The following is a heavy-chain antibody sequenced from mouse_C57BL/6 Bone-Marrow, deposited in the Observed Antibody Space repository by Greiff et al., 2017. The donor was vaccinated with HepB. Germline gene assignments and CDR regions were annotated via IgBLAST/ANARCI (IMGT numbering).Heavy chain of an antibody. Sequence: QVQLQQSGAELVRPGTSVKVSCKASGYAFTNYLIEWVKQRPGQGLEWIGVINPGSGGTNYNEKFKGKATLTANKSSSTAYMQPSSLKSEDSAVYFCARPLDVYYGWAWFAYWGQGTLVTVSA. CDR1: GYAFTNYL. J-gene: IGHJ3*01. V-gene: IGHV1-54*01. CDR2: INPGSGGT. CDR3: ARPLDVYYGWAWFAY. D-gene: IGHD2-3*01.